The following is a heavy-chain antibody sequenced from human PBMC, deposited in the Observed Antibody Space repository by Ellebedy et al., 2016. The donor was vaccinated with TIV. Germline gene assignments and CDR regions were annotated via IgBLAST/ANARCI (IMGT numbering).Heavy chain of an antibody. D-gene: IGHD5-18*01. CDR1: GGSIGTTTYY. CDR3: ARMGYNFGRTYDF. CDR2: IYYSGTI. Sequence: MPSETLSLTCTVSGGSIGTTTYYWGWVRQPPEKGLEWIGNIYYSGTIYYSPSLKSRITISVDTSKNQFSLKLSSVTAADTAVYYCARMGYNFGRTYDFWGQGIQVTVSS. V-gene: IGHV4-39*01. J-gene: IGHJ4*02.